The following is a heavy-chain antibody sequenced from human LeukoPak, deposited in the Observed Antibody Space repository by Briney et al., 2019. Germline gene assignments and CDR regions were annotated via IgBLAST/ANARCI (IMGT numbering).Heavy chain of an antibody. CDR1: GFTFSSYS. D-gene: IGHD3-9*01. V-gene: IGHV3-21*01. Sequence: GGSLRLSCAASGFTFSSYSMNWGRQAPGKGLEWVSSISSSSSYIYYADSVKGRFTISRDNAKNSLYLQMNSLRAEDTAVYYCARDSVDDILTGYLAFDIWGQGTMVTVSS. CDR2: ISSSSSYI. J-gene: IGHJ3*02. CDR3: ARDSVDDILTGYLAFDI.